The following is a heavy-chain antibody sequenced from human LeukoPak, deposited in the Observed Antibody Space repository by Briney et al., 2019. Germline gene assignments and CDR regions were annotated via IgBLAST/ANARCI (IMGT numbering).Heavy chain of an antibody. CDR3: ARSVEGYCRGGSCYYYSYYMDV. J-gene: IGHJ6*03. V-gene: IGHV4-61*01. CDR1: GYSISSGYY. D-gene: IGHD2-15*01. Sequence: SETLSLTCTVSGYSISSGYYWRWIRQPPGKGLEWIGYIYYSGSTNYNPSLKSRVTISVDTSKNQFSLKLSSVTAADTAVYYCARSVEGYCRGGSCYYYSYYMDVWGKGTTVTVSS. CDR2: IYYSGST.